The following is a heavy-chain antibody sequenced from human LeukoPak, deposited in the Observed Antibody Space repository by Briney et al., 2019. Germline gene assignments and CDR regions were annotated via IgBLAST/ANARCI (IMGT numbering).Heavy chain of an antibody. V-gene: IGHV4-31*03. CDR3: ARVNDILTGYAEGAYFDY. D-gene: IGHD3-9*01. J-gene: IGHJ4*02. CDR1: GGSISSGGYY. Sequence: SETLSLTCTVSGGSISSGGYYWSWIRQHPGKGLEWIGYIYYSGSTYYNPSLKSRVTISVDTSKNQFSPKLSSVTAADTAVYYCARVNDILTGYAEGAYFDYWGQGTLVTVSS. CDR2: IYYSGST.